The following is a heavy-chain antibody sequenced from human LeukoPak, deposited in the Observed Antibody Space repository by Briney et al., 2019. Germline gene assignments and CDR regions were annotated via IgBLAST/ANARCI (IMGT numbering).Heavy chain of an antibody. CDR2: TDGTNK. D-gene: IGHD2-21*01. J-gene: IGHJ4*02. V-gene: IGHV3-30-3*01. CDR3: AKDLIAGPPDYFDY. CDR1: GSTFTIHA. Sequence: PGRSLRLSCAASGSTFTIHAVHWVRQAPGKGLEWVAVTDGTNKFYSDSVRGRFTISGDTSKNTIYLQMNSLRPEDTAMYYCAKDLIAGPPDYFDYWGQGTLVSVSS.